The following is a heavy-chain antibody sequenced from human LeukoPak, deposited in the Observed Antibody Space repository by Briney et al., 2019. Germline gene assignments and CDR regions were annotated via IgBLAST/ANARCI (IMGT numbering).Heavy chain of an antibody. J-gene: IGHJ4*02. CDR1: GGSFSGYY. CDR3: ARATYCSSSSCPPSVRPYYFDY. V-gene: IGHV4-34*01. Sequence: KPSDTLSLTCAVYGGSFSGYYWSWIRQPPGKGLEWIGEINHSGSTNYNPSLKSRVTISVDTSKNQFSLKLSSVTAADTAVYYCARATYCSSSSCPPSVRPYYFDYWGQGTLVTVSS. D-gene: IGHD2-2*01. CDR2: INHSGST.